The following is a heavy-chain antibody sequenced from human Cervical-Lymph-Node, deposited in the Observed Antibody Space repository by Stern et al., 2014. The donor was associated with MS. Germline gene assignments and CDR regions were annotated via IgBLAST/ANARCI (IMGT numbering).Heavy chain of an antibody. CDR2: INGDGTVS. D-gene: IGHD1-1*01. CDR3: ASAYRAS. V-gene: IGHV3-74*02. Sequence: VQLVESGGGIVQPGGSLMISCVASGFNFRTYWMHWVRQGPGKGLEGVSRINGDGTVSTYADSVRGRFTISRNNANNTMSLQLDNLRVEDTAIYYCASAYRASWGQGTLVTVST. J-gene: IGHJ4*02. CDR1: GFNFRTYW.